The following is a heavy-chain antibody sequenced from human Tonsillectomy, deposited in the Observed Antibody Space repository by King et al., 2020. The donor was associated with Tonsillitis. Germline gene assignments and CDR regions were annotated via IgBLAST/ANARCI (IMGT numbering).Heavy chain of an antibody. CDR3: ARDRDSGWYSHDAFDI. CDR1: GGSISSYY. CDR2: IYYSGST. V-gene: IGHV4-59*01. J-gene: IGHJ3*02. Sequence: QLQESGPGLVKPSETLSLTCTVSGGSISSYYWSWIRQPPGKGLEWIGYIYYSGSTNYNPSLKSRVTISVDTSKNHFSLKLSSVTAADTAVYYCARDRDSGWYSHDAFDIWGQGTMVTVSS. D-gene: IGHD6-19*01.